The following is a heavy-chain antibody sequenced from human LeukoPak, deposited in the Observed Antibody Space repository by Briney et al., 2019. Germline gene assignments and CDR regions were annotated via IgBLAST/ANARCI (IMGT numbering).Heavy chain of an antibody. CDR2: IYTSGST. V-gene: IGHV4-4*07. D-gene: IGHD2-2*01. J-gene: IGHJ4*02. CDR1: GGSISSYY. CDR3: ASEGLYCSSTSSFTNYFDY. Sequence: PSETLSLTCTVSGGSISSYYWSWIRQPAGKGLEWIGRIYTSGSTNYNPSLKSRATMSVDTSKNQFSLKLSSVTAADTAVYYCASEGLYCSSTSSFTNYFDYWGQGTLVTVSS.